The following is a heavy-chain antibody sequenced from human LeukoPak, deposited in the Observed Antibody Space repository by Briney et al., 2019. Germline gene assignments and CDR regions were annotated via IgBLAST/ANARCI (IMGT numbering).Heavy chain of an antibody. Sequence: PGGSLRLSCADSGFTFSNCGMHWVRQAPGKGLEWVAVISYDGSIKDYADSVKGRFTISRDNSKNTLYLQMNSLRAEDTAVYYCAKAKSFSGSVTIVDYWGQGTLVTVSS. D-gene: IGHD1-26*01. CDR1: GFTFSNCG. CDR2: ISYDGSIK. J-gene: IGHJ4*02. CDR3: AKAKSFSGSVTIVDY. V-gene: IGHV3-30*18.